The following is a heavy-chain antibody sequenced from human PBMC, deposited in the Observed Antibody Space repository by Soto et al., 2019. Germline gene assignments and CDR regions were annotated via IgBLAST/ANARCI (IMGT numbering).Heavy chain of an antibody. CDR1: GFTFDDYA. D-gene: IGHD3-3*01. Sequence: LRLSCAASGFTFDDYAMHWVRQAPGKGLEWVSGISWNSGSIGYADSVKGRFTISRDNAKNSLYLQMNSLRAEDTALYYCAKVSRWYAWSGYFVFWGQGTLVTVSS. J-gene: IGHJ4*02. V-gene: IGHV3-9*01. CDR3: AKVSRWYAWSGYFVF. CDR2: ISWNSGSI.